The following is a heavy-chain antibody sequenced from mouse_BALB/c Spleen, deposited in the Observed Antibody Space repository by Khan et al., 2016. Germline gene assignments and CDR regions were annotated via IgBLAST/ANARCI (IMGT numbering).Heavy chain of an antibody. CDR3: AREGEYDEAWFAY. CDR2: IHPDSSTI. CDR1: GFDFSRYW. V-gene: IGHV4-1*02. J-gene: IGHJ3*01. D-gene: IGHD2-12*01. Sequence: EVKLLESGGGLVQPGGSLKLSCAASGFDFSRYWMNWVRQAPGKGLEWIGEIHPDSSTINYPPSLKDKFIISRDNAKNALYLQMSKVRSEDTALYYCAREGEYDEAWFAYWGQETLVTVSA.